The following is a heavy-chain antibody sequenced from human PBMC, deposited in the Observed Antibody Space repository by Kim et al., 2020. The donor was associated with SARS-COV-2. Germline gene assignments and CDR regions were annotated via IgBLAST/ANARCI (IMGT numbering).Heavy chain of an antibody. J-gene: IGHJ4*02. Sequence: YADTVKGRFTNSRNNSKNTLYLQMNSLRAEDTAVYYCAKEDGVTLRPFDYWGQGTLVTVSS. V-gene: IGHV3-23*01. CDR3: AKEDGVTLRPFDY. D-gene: IGHD2-21*02.